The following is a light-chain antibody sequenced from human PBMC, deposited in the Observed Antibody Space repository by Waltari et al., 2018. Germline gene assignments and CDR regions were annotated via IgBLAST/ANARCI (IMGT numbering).Light chain of an antibody. Sequence: DIVMTQSPDSLAVSLGERATINCKSSQSVFYSSTKKDYLAWYQQKPGQPPQLLIYWASTRESGVPDRFSGSGSETDFTLTSSSLQAEDVAVYYCQQYHTPPSDTVGQGTKLEIK. CDR3: QQYHTPPSDT. V-gene: IGKV4-1*01. J-gene: IGKJ2*01. CDR1: QSVFYSSTKKDY. CDR2: WAS.